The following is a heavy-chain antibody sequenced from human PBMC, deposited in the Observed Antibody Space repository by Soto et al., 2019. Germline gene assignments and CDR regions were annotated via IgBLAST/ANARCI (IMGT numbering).Heavy chain of an antibody. D-gene: IGHD6-25*01. Sequence: GGSLRLSCAASGFTFSSYWMHWVRQAPGKGLVWVSRINSDGSSTSYADSVKGRFTISRDNAKNTLYLQMNSLRAEDTAVFYCARPGAGIAAAGGGAFDIWGQGTMVTVSS. CDR1: GFTFSSYW. V-gene: IGHV3-74*01. CDR3: ARPGAGIAAAGGGAFDI. CDR2: INSDGSST. J-gene: IGHJ3*02.